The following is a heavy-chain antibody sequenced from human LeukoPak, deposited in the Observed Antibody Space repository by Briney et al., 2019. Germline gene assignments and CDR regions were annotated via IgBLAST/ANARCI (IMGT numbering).Heavy chain of an antibody. CDR3: ARYPSYGLYFDY. CDR2: TYSGGST. Sequence: GGSLRLSCAASGFTVSSNYMSWVRQAPGKGLEWVSVTYSGGSTYYADSVKGRFTISRDNSKNTLYLQMNSLRAEDTAVYYCARYPSYGLYFDYWGQGTLVTVSS. CDR1: GFTVSSNY. V-gene: IGHV3-66*01. D-gene: IGHD4-17*01. J-gene: IGHJ4*02.